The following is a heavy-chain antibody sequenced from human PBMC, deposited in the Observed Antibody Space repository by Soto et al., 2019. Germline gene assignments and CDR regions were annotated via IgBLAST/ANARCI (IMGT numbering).Heavy chain of an antibody. V-gene: IGHV4-31*03. J-gene: IGHJ4*02. CDR3: ARAVTVISNFDY. Sequence: QVQLQESGPGLVKPSQTLSLTCTVSGGSIRSGGYYWSWIRQHPGKDLEWIGYIYYSGSTYYNPSLRSRVTISVDTSNNQFSLKLSSVTAADTAVYYCARAVTVISNFDYWGQGTLVAVSS. CDR1: GGSIRSGGYY. CDR2: IYYSGST. D-gene: IGHD4-17*01.